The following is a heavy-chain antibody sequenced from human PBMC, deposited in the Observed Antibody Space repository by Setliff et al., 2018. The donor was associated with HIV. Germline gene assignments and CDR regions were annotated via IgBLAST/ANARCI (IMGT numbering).Heavy chain of an antibody. CDR1: GFGSTFSSYC. CDR3: ARSGGIGNYHWDV. Sequence: PGGSLSLSCVASGFGSTFSSYCMDWFRQAPGKGLEWVSSISYGSTYIYQSDSVRGRFTISRDDAKKSLYLQMNSLGAEDTAVYYCARSGGIGNYHWDVWGKGATVTVSS. CDR2: ISYGSTYI. V-gene: IGHV3-21*01. D-gene: IGHD3-16*01. J-gene: IGHJ6*03.